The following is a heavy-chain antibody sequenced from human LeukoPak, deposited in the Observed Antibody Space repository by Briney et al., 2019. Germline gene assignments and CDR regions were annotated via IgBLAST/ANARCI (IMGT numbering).Heavy chain of an antibody. CDR1: GDSVSSNSGA. CDR3: AREPDSSGYLYFDY. Sequence: SQTLSLTCAISGDSVSSNSGAWNWIRQSPSRGLEWLGRTYYRSKWYNEYAVSVKSRISINPDTSKNQFSLQLNSVTPEDTAVYYCAREPDSSGYLYFDYWGQGTLVTVSS. V-gene: IGHV6-1*01. CDR2: TYYRSKWYN. J-gene: IGHJ4*02. D-gene: IGHD3-22*01.